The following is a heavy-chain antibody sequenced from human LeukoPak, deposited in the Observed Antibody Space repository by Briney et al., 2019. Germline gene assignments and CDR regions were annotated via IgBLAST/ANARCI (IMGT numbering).Heavy chain of an antibody. J-gene: IGHJ5*01. V-gene: IGHV3-21*01. CDR1: GFTFSSYT. CDR2: ISTGRSYI. Sequence: GGSLRLSCAASGFTFSSYTMNWVRQAPGKGLEWVSSISTGRSYIDYADSVKGRFTISRDNAKNSLYLQMNSLRVEDTAVYYCAREDNWLDSWGQGTLVTVSS. CDR3: AREDNWLDS.